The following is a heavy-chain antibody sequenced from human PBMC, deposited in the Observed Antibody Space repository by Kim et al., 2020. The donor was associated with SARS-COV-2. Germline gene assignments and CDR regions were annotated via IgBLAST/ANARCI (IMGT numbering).Heavy chain of an antibody. J-gene: IGHJ3*02. V-gene: IGHV4-34*01. Sequence: GLEYIGESNLSGITNYNPSLRSRVTISVDSSKNQFSLKMSSVTAADTAVYYCARNRYYFDTIGRTAFDIWGQGTLVTVSS. CDR3: ARNRYYFDTIGRTAFDI. CDR2: SNLSGIT. D-gene: IGHD3-10*01.